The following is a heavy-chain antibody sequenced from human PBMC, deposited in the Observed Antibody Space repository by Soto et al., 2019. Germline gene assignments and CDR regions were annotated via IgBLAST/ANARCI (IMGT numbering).Heavy chain of an antibody. D-gene: IGHD3-10*01. CDR1: GYTLTELS. V-gene: IGHV1-24*01. CDR3: ARDLGYYYGSGSSASPYYYYGMDV. Sequence: ASVKVSCKVSGYTLTELSMHWVRQAPGKGLEWMGGFDPEDGETIYAQKFQGRVTMTRDTSTSTVYMELSSLRSEDTAVYYCARDLGYYYGSGSSASPYYYYGMDVWGQGTTVTVSS. CDR2: FDPEDGET. J-gene: IGHJ6*02.